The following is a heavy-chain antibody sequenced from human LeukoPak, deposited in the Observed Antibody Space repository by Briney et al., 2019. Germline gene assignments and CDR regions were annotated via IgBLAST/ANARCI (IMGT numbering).Heavy chain of an antibody. CDR3: AKPSSSWYHFDC. J-gene: IGHJ4*02. CDR1: GFTFSSYA. D-gene: IGHD6-13*01. V-gene: IGHV3-23*01. Sequence: GGSLRLSCVASGFTFSSYAMSWVRQAPGKGLEWVSVISGSGGSTYYADSVKGRFTISRDNSKNTLYLQMNSLRAEDTAVYYCAKPSSSWYHFDCWGQGTLVTVSS. CDR2: ISGSGGST.